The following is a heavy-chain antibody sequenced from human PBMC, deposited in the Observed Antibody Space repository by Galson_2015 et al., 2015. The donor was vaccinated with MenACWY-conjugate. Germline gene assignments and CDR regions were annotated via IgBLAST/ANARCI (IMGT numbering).Heavy chain of an antibody. CDR2: ISSGSDTI. CDR3: AAWASTTKWLGPFDY. D-gene: IGHD3-22*01. CDR1: GFTFNNHN. J-gene: IGHJ4*02. Sequence: SLRLSCAASGFTFNNHNTNWVRQAPGKGLEWLSYISSGSDTIYYADSVKGRFTISRDNAKSSLYLQINSLRAEDTAVYFCAAWASTTKWLGPFDYWGQGTLVTVSS. V-gene: IGHV3-48*04.